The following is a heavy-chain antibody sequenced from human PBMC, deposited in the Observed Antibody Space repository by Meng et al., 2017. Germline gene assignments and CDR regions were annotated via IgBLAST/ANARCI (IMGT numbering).Heavy chain of an antibody. CDR3: ARAGTYYYDSSGYYTLDY. D-gene: IGHD3-22*01. CDR1: GGTFSSYA. CDR2: IIPIFGTA. J-gene: IGHJ4*02. V-gene: IGHV1-69*13. Sequence: SVKVSCNASGGTFSSYAISWVRQAPGQGLEWMGGIIPIFGTANYAQKFQGRVTITADESTSTAYMELSSLRSEDTAVYYCARAGTYYYDSSGYYTLDYWGQGTLVTVSS.